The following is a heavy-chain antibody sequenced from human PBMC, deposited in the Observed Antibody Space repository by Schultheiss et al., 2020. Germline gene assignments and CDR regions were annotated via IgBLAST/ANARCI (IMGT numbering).Heavy chain of an antibody. Sequence: GGSLRLSCAASGFTFSSYEMNWVRQAPGKGLEWVSTIGNAGDTYYPGSVKGRFAISRDNSNNTLFLQMNSLRPEDTAVYYCAKGSTTSCYSASDYWGQGTLVTVSS. J-gene: IGHJ4*02. CDR2: IGNAGDT. D-gene: IGHD2-2*01. CDR3: AKGSTTSCYSASDY. CDR1: GFTFSSYE. V-gene: IGHV3-23*01.